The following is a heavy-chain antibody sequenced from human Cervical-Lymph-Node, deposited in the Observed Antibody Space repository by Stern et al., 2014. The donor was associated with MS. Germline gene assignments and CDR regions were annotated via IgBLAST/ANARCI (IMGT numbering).Heavy chain of an antibody. CDR2: IGGSGGTT. CDR1: GFTFSNYG. CDR3: AKAGPYYFDY. J-gene: IGHJ4*02. Sequence: EVQLVESGGGLVQPGGSLRLSCAASGFTFSNYGMSWVRQALGKGLEWVSAIGGSGGTTYYADSVKGRFTISRDNSKNTLHLQMNSLRAEDTAVYYCAKAGPYYFDYWGQGTLVTVSS. V-gene: IGHV3-23*04.